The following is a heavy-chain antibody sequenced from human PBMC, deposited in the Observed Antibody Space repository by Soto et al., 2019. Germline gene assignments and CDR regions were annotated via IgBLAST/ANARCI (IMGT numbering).Heavy chain of an antibody. V-gene: IGHV4-59*01. D-gene: IGHD3-22*01. CDR1: GGSISSYY. CDR3: ASSYYYDSSGYYY. Sequence: QVQLQESGPGLVKPSETLSLTCTVSGGSISSYYWSWIRQPPGKGLEWIGYIYYSGSTNYNPSLMSRVTISVDTSKNQFSLKLSSVTAADTAVYYCASSYYYDSSGYYYWGQGTLVTVSS. J-gene: IGHJ4*02. CDR2: IYYSGST.